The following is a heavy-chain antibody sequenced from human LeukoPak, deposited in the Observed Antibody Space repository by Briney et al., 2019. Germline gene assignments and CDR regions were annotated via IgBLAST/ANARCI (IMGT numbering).Heavy chain of an antibody. V-gene: IGHV1-69*13. CDR2: IITNYGTT. CDR1: GGTFTNYA. Sequence: SVKVSCKASGGTFTNYAISWVRQAPGQGLEWMGGIITNYGTTNYAQKYQGRVTITADESTTTVYMELSRQRSEGTAVYYCARPRTYYDFWRGYPPFDYWGQGTLVTVSS. J-gene: IGHJ4*02. D-gene: IGHD3-3*01. CDR3: ARPRTYYDFWRGYPPFDY.